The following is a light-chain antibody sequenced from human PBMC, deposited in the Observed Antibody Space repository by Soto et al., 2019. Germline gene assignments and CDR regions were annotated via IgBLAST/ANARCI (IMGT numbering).Light chain of an antibody. CDR2: GAS. CDR1: QSVSSSY. V-gene: IGKV3-20*01. J-gene: IGKJ5*01. Sequence: EIVLTQSPGTLSLSPGERATLSCRASQSVSSSYLAWYQQKPGQAPRLLIYGASGRAAGIPDRFGGSGSGTDFTLTITRLEREDFAVYYCQQYGSSRGITFGQGTRLEI. CDR3: QQYGSSRGIT.